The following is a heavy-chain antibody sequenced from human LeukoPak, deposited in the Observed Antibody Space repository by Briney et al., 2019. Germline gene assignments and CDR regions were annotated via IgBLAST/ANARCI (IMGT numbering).Heavy chain of an antibody. D-gene: IGHD6-13*01. CDR3: ARAAAAGTPNWFDP. Sequence: GGSLRLSCAASGFTFSSYSMNWVCQAPGKGLEWVSSISSSSSYIYYADSVKGRFTISRDNAKNSLYLQMNSLRAEDTAVYYCARAAAAGTPNWFDPWGQGTLVTVSS. J-gene: IGHJ5*02. CDR2: ISSSSSYI. CDR1: GFTFSSYS. V-gene: IGHV3-21*01.